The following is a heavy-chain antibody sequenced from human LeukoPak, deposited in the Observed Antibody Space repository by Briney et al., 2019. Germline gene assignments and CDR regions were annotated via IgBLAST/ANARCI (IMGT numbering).Heavy chain of an antibody. CDR1: GYTFATSG. D-gene: IGHD3-10*01. CDR2: ISTYNSDT. V-gene: IGHV1-18*01. Sequence: ASVKVSCKASGYTFATSGISWVRQAPGQGLEWMGWISTYNSDTSYAQNLQGRVTMTTDTSTSTAYMELRSLRSDDAALYYCARDRNSLVRGVISNWGQGTLVTVSS. CDR3: ARDRNSLVRGVISN. J-gene: IGHJ4*02.